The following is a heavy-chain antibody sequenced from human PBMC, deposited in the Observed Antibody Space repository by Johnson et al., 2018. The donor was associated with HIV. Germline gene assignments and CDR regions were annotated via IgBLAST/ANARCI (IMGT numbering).Heavy chain of an antibody. V-gene: IGHV3-66*01. D-gene: IGHD2-21*01. CDR2: IFTVGDV. CDR1: GITVSSNY. Sequence: MLLVESGGGLVQPGGSLRLSCAASGITVSSNYMSWVRQAPGKGLEWVSVIFTVGDVYYADSVKGRFTNSSDNSKNFLYLQMNSLRAEDTAVYYCARARARVTFDIWGQGTMVTVSS. J-gene: IGHJ3*02. CDR3: ARARARVTFDI.